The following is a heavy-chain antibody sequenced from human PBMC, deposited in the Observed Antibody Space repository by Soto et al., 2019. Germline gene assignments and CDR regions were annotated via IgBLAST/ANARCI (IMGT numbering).Heavy chain of an antibody. J-gene: IGHJ4*02. CDR2: IDNDGSST. Sequence: PGGSLSLSCAASGFTFSSYWMHWVRQAPGKGLVWVSHIDNDGSSTTYADSVRGRFTISRDNAKNTLYLQMNSLRAEDTGVYYCVRDDFGLVLDHWGLGTQVTVSS. CDR3: VRDDFGLVLDH. CDR1: GFTFSSYW. D-gene: IGHD6-13*01. V-gene: IGHV3-74*03.